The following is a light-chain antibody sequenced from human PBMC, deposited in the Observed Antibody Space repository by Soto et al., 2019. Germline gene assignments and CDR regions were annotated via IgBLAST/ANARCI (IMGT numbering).Light chain of an antibody. Sequence: DIQMTQSPYSLSAAVGDRVTIACRKSQNIKTDLNWYQQKPGKAPKLLIFDAASLQSGVPSRFSGGGSRTDFTLTITSLQPEDFATYYCQQTSSAPFTFGPGTKVDIK. CDR2: DAA. CDR1: QNIKTD. V-gene: IGKV1-39*01. J-gene: IGKJ3*01. CDR3: QQTSSAPFT.